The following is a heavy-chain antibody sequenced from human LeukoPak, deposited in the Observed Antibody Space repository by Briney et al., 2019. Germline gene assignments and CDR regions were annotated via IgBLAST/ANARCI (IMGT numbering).Heavy chain of an antibody. J-gene: IGHJ4*02. CDR2: VSSGFHA. CDR3: VREARGYHYTYFDY. Sequence: PGGSLRLSCTASGFTLGSHDMHWVRQIPGQGLEWVAAVSSGFHAFFADSVQGRFTVSREDARNSLYLQMNSLRAEDTAVYYCVREARGYHYTYFDYWGQGTLVTVSS. V-gene: IGHV3-13*01. D-gene: IGHD5-18*01. CDR1: GFTLGSHD.